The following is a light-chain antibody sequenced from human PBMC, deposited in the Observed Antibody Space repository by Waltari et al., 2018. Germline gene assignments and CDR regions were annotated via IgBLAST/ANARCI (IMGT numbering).Light chain of an antibody. V-gene: IGKV4-1*01. CDR3: QQYYSNPWT. Sequence: DIVMTQSPDSLAVSLGERATINCKSSQSGLYSSNNMNYLAWYQQKSGQPPKLLIYRAFTRESGVPDRFSGSGSGTDFTLTISSLQSEDAAVYYCQQYYSNPWTFGQGTKVQI. J-gene: IGKJ1*01. CDR1: QSGLYSSNNMNY. CDR2: RAF.